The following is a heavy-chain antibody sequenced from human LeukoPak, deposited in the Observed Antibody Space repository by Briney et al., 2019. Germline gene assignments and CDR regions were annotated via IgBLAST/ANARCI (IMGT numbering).Heavy chain of an antibody. Sequence: GASVKVSCKASGGTFSSYAISWVRQAPGKGLEWMGRVDPEDGETIYAEKFQGRVTITAGTSTDTAYMELSSLRSEDTAVYYCAILRGYSGYDSDAFDIWGQGTMVTVSS. CDR2: VDPEDGET. D-gene: IGHD5-12*01. CDR3: AILRGYSGYDSDAFDI. J-gene: IGHJ3*02. CDR1: GGTFSSYA. V-gene: IGHV1-69-2*01.